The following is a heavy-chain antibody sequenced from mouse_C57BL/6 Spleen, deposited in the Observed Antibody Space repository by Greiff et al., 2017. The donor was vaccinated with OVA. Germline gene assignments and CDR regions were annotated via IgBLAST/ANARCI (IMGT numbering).Heavy chain of an antibody. J-gene: IGHJ2*01. D-gene: IGHD2-3*01. V-gene: IGHV1-15*01. CDR2: IDPETGGT. CDR3: ARDDDYHFDG. CDR1: GYTFTDYE. Sequence: QVQLQQSGAELVRPGASVTLSCKASGYTFTDYEMHWVKQTPVHGLEWIGAIDPETGGTAYNQKFKGKAILTADKSSSTAYMELRSLTSEDSAVYYCARDDDYHFDGRGQGTTRSVSS.